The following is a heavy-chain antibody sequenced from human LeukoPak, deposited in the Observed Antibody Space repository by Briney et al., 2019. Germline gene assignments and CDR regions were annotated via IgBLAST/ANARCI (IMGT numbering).Heavy chain of an antibody. CDR3: ARDKYGRNWFGP. V-gene: IGHV3-7*01. J-gene: IGHJ5*02. CDR1: GFTVSSNY. D-gene: IGHD3-10*01. CDR2: IKQDGSEK. Sequence: PGGSLRLSCAASGFTVSSNYMSWVRQAPGKGLEWVANIKQDGSEKYYVDSVKGRFTISRDNAKNSLYLQMNSLRAEDTAVYYCARDKYGRNWFGPWGQGTLVTVSS.